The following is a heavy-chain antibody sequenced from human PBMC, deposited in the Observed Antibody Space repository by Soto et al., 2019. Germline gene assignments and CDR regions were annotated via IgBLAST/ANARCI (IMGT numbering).Heavy chain of an antibody. V-gene: IGHV4-4*07. Sequence: QVQLQESGPGLVKPSETLSLTCTVSGGSISSYYWSWIRQPAGKGLEWIGRIYTSGSTNYNPSLKSRVTMSVDTSKNQISLKLSSVTAADTAVYYCARDQGSRYCSSTSCRYNWFDPWGQGTLVTVSS. CDR3: ARDQGSRYCSSTSCRYNWFDP. CDR1: GGSISSYY. D-gene: IGHD2-2*01. CDR2: IYTSGST. J-gene: IGHJ5*02.